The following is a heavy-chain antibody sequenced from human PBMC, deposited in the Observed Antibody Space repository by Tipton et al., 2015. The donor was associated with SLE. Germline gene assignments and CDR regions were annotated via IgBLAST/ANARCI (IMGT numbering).Heavy chain of an antibody. D-gene: IGHD3-22*01. CDR3: AREGLYYHDSSGVFDY. CDR2: IIPFFGTA. CDR1: GGTFSSYG. Sequence: QVQLVQSGAEVKKPGSSVKVSCKASGGTFSSYGISWVRQAPGQGLEWMGGIIPFFGTANYAQKFQGRVTITADESTSAAYMELSSLRSEDTAVYYCAREGLYYHDSSGVFDYWGRGTLVTVSS. J-gene: IGHJ4*02. V-gene: IGHV1-69*01.